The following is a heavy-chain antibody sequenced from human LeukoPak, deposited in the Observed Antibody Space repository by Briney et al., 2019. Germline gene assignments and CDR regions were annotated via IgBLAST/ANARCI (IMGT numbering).Heavy chain of an antibody. D-gene: IGHD6-19*01. J-gene: IGHJ4*02. V-gene: IGHV3-48*03. Sequence: GGSLRLSCAASGFTFSSYEMNWVRQAPGKGLEWVSYIRSSGSTIYYADSVKGRFTISRDNAKNSLYLQMNSLRAEDTAVYYFAKDEAGWFDYWGQGTLVTVSS. CDR1: GFTFSSYE. CDR3: AKDEAGWFDY. CDR2: IRSSGSTI.